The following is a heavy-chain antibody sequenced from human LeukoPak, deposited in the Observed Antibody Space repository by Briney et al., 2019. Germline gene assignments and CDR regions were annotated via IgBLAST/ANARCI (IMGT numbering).Heavy chain of an antibody. CDR1: GGSFSGYY. Sequence: SETLSLTCAVYGGSFSGYYWSWIRQHPAKGLEWIGEINHSGSTNYNPSLKNRVTISVDTSKYQLSLKLSSVTAADTAVYYCARGPGRIAAAGLCYFDYWGQGTLVTVSS. CDR3: ARGPGRIAAAGLCYFDY. J-gene: IGHJ4*02. CDR2: INHSGST. D-gene: IGHD6-13*01. V-gene: IGHV4-34*01.